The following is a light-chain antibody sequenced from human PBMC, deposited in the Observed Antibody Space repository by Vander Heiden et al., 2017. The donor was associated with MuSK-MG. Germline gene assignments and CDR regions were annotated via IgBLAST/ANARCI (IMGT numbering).Light chain of an antibody. V-gene: IGLV2-11*01. J-gene: IGLJ3*02. Sequence: QSALTQPRSASASPGQSVTISCTGTSLDVSLYNYFSWYQQCPGTAPILMIHDVNMRPSGVPDRCSGSKSGTTASLTISGLQAEDDADYYWCQYAGTYPVAFGGGTKLTVL. CDR3: CQYAGTYPVA. CDR2: DVN. CDR1: SLDVSLYNY.